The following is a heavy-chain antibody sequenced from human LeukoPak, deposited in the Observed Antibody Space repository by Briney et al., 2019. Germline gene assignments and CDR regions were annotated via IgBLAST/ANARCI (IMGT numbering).Heavy chain of an antibody. D-gene: IGHD2-2*01. CDR2: IYHSGST. J-gene: IGHJ4*02. CDR1: GGSFSKYY. V-gene: IGHV4-34*01. CDR3: ARDGYCSSTSCYNFDY. Sequence: SETLSLTCAVYGGSFSKYYWSWIRQPPGKGLELIGYIYHSGSTYYNPSLKSRVTISVDRSKNQFSLKLSSVTAADTAVYYCARDGYCSSTSCYNFDYWGQGTLVTVSS.